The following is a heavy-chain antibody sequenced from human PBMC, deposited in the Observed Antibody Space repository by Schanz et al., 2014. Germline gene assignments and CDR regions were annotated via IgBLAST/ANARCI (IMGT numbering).Heavy chain of an antibody. D-gene: IGHD3-10*01. CDR2: IIPVLNIA. V-gene: IGHV1-69*02. J-gene: IGHJ4*02. CDR1: GGTFSSYT. CDR3: ARGRGFDDY. Sequence: QLQLVQSGAEVKKPGSSVKVSCKLSGGTFSSYTISWMRQAPGQGLEWMGKIIPVLNIATYAQRFQGRVSITADTATNTDYMELSSLTSEDTAVQYCARGRGFDDYWGQGTLVTVSS.